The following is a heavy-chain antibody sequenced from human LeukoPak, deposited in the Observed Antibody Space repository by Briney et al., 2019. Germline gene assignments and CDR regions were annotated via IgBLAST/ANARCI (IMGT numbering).Heavy chain of an antibody. CDR2: INHSEST. CDR3: AMVPNRFDP. D-gene: IGHD2-2*01. V-gene: IGHV4-34*01. CDR1: GGSFSGYY. J-gene: IGHJ5*02. Sequence: SETLSLTCAVYGGSFSGYYWSWIRQPPGKGLEWIEEINHSESTNYNPSLKSRVTISVDTSKNQFSLRLSSVTAADTAVYYCAMVPNRFDPWGQGTLVTVSS.